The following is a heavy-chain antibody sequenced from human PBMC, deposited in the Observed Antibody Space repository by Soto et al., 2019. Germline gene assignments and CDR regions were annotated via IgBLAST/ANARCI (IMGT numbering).Heavy chain of an antibody. CDR2: IIPICGRT. Sequence: GASVKVSCKASGGTFSSYAISWVRQAPGQGLEWMGWIIPICGRTNYAQKFQGWVTMTRDTSISTAYMELSRLRSDDTAVYYCALPNDYGWIFDYWGQGTLVTVSS. D-gene: IGHD4-17*01. J-gene: IGHJ4*02. V-gene: IGHV1-2*04. CDR1: GGTFSSYA. CDR3: ALPNDYGWIFDY.